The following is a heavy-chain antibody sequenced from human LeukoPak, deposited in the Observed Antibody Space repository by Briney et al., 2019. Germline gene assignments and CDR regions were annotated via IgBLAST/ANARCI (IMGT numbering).Heavy chain of an antibody. CDR3: AREGLPYYDFWSGYPNSYYYGMDV. Sequence: ASVKVSCKASGYTFTSYGISWVRQAPGQGLEWMGWISAYNGNTYYAQKLQGRVTMTTDTSTSTAYMELRSLRSDDTAVYYCAREGLPYYDFWSGYPNSYYYGMDVWGQGTTVTVSS. D-gene: IGHD3-3*01. V-gene: IGHV1-18*01. J-gene: IGHJ6*02. CDR1: GYTFTSYG. CDR2: ISAYNGNT.